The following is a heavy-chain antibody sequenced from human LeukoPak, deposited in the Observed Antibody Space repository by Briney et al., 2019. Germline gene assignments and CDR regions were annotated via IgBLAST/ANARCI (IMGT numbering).Heavy chain of an antibody. CDR2: IIPIFGTA. Sequence: SVKVSRKASGGTFSSSAISWVRQAPGQGLEWMGGIIPIFGTANYAQKFQGRVTITTDESTSTAYMELSSLRSEDTAVYYCARDNSSNYGYMDVWGKGTTVTVSS. J-gene: IGHJ6*03. D-gene: IGHD4-11*01. CDR1: GGTFSSSA. V-gene: IGHV1-69*05. CDR3: ARDNSSNYGYMDV.